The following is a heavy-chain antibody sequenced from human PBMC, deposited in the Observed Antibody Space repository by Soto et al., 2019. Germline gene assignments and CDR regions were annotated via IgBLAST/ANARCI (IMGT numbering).Heavy chain of an antibody. CDR2: INAGNGNT. J-gene: IGHJ4*02. CDR1: GYTFTSYA. CDR3: ARIYGDYVSYYFDY. Sequence: ASVKVSCKASGYTFTSYAMHWVRQAPGQRLEWMGWINAGNGNTKYSQKFQGRVTITRDTSASTAYMELSSLRSEDTAGYFSARIYGDYVSYYFDYWGQGTLVTVSS. V-gene: IGHV1-3*01. D-gene: IGHD4-17*01.